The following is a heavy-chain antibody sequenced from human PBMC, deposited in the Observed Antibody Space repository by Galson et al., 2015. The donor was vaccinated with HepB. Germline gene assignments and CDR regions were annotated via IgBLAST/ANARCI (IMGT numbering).Heavy chain of an antibody. CDR2: VSHDGSIE. V-gene: IGHV3-30*18. Sequence: SLRPSCEASGVTFSYHGMHWVRHAPATRLNWMAVVSHDGSIESYGDSVNGRFTISRDNSKNTLYLQMNSLSVDDTAVYYCAKDPSSRSSHYYYHMDVWGQGTTVIVSS. D-gene: IGHD6-6*01. J-gene: IGHJ6*03. CDR3: AKDPSSRSSHYYYHMDV. CDR1: GVTFSYHG.